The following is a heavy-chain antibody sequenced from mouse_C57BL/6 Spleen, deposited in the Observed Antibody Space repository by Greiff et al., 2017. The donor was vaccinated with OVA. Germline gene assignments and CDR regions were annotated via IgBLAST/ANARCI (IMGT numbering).Heavy chain of an antibody. J-gene: IGHJ2*01. CDR3: ARGRQGEAPDFDY. Sequence: EVQLQESGPELVKPGASVKISCKASGYSFTDYNMNWVKQSNGQSLEWIGVINPNYGTTSYNQKFKGKATLTVDQSSSTAYMQLNSLTSEDSAVDYCARGRQGEAPDFDYWGQGTTLTVSS. D-gene: IGHD3-2*01. CDR1: GYSFTDYN. V-gene: IGHV1-39*01. CDR2: INPNYGTT.